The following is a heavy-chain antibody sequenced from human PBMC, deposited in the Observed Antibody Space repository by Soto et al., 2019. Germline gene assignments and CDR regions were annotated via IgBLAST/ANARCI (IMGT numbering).Heavy chain of an antibody. CDR2: ISWNDVTV. D-gene: IGHD3-16*01. CDR1: GFSFDDYA. Sequence: ESGGGLVQPGRSLRLSCAASGFSFDDYAMIWVRQAPGEGLEWVAGISWNDVTVRYADSVKGRFIISRDNTKSSLYLQMHSLSAEDTALYYCAIHVAADSFTFFDSLGQGNMVTVSS. CDR3: AIHVAADSFTFFDS. J-gene: IGHJ4*02. V-gene: IGHV3-9*01.